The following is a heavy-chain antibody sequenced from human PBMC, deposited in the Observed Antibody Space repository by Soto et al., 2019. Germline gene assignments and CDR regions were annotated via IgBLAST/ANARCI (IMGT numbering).Heavy chain of an antibody. V-gene: IGHV3-33*01. CDR2: IWYDGNNK. CDR1: GFSFSSYG. Sequence: QVQLVESGGGVVQPGRSLRLSCAASGFSFSSYGMHWVRQAPGKGLEWVAVIWYDGNNKDYADSVKGRFTISRDNSKNTLYLQMNSLRAEDTTVYYCARDPLKMATTKGGLDYWGQGTLVTVSS. D-gene: IGHD5-12*01. J-gene: IGHJ4*02. CDR3: ARDPLKMATTKGGLDY.